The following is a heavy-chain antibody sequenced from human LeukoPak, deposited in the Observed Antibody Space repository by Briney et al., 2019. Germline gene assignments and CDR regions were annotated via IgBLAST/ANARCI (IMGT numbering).Heavy chain of an antibody. CDR3: AVFKYYDFWSGYYFDY. J-gene: IGHJ4*02. D-gene: IGHD3-3*01. V-gene: IGHV1-69*05. Sequence: SVKVSCKASGYTFTGYYMHWVRQAPGQGLEWMGGIIPIFGTANYAQKFQGRVTITTDESTSTAYMELSSLRSEDTAVYYCAVFKYYDFWSGYYFDYWGQGTLVTVSS. CDR2: IIPIFGTA. CDR1: GYTFTGYY.